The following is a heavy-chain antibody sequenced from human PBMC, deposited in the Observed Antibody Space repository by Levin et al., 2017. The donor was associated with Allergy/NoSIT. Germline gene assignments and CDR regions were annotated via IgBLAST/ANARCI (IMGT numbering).Heavy chain of an antibody. J-gene: IGHJ4*02. V-gene: IGHV1-24*01. CDR1: GYSLTETS. D-gene: IGHD2/OR15-2a*01. CDR3: AAVLESFES. CDR2: FNPGDDPEHPIR. Sequence: RASVKVSCKVSGYSLTETSIHWVRQTPGKGLEWMANFNPGDDPEHPIRIYGQKFQGRVTLTEDTSTNTAYMTLSSPRFDDTAFYYCAAVLESFESWGQGTLVTVSS.